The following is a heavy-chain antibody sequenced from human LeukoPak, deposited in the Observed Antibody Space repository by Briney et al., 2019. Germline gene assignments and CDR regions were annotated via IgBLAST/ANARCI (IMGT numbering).Heavy chain of an antibody. D-gene: IGHD3-10*01. CDR2: IWYDGSNK. V-gene: IGHV3-33*01. CDR3: ARDASYGSGTYYYYYGMDV. J-gene: IGHJ6*02. Sequence: GRSLRLSRAASGFTFSSYGMHWVRQAPGKGLEWVAVIWYDGSNKYYADSVKGRFTISRDNSKNTLYLQMNSLRAEDTAVYYCARDASYGSGTYYYYYGMDVWGQGTTVTVSS. CDR1: GFTFSSYG.